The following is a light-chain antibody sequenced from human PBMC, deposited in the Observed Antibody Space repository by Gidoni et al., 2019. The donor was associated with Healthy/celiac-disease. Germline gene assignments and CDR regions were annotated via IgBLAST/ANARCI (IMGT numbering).Light chain of an antibody. CDR3: QRRSNWPGT. Sequence: TVLTQSPATMPLSPGERATLSRRASHSVSSYLAWYQQKPVQAPMLLIYDASNMATGIPARFSGSGSLTDFTLTISSLVPEDFAVYYCQRRSNWPGTFGQGTKVEIK. J-gene: IGKJ1*01. CDR1: HSVSSY. CDR2: DAS. V-gene: IGKV3-11*01.